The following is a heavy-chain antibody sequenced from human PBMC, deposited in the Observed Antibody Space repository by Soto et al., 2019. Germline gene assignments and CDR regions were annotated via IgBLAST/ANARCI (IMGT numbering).Heavy chain of an antibody. CDR1: GFTFSSYG. J-gene: IGHJ6*01. D-gene: IGHD6-6*01. CDR3: ARGQLVPDAYYYYGMDV. CDR2: ISYDGSNK. V-gene: IGHV3-30*03. Sequence: TGGSLRLSCAASGFTFSSYGMHWVRQAPGKGLEWVAVISYDGSNKYYADSVKGRFTISRDNSKNTLYLQMNSLRAEDTAVYYCARGQLVPDAYYYYGMDVWGQGTTVTVSS.